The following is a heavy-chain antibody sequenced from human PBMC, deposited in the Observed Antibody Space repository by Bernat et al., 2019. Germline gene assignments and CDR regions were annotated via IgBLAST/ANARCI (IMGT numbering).Heavy chain of an antibody. CDR2: LIPILGIA. J-gene: IGHJ4*02. D-gene: IGHD3-22*01. Sequence: QVQLVQSGAEVKKPGSSVKVSCKASGGTFSSYTISWVRQAPGQGLEWMGRLIPILGIANYAQKFQGRVTITADKSTSTAYMELSSLRSEDTAVYYCARSVRDDSSGLFGYWGQGTLVTVSS. V-gene: IGHV1-69*02. CDR1: GGTFSSYT. CDR3: ARSVRDDSSGLFGY.